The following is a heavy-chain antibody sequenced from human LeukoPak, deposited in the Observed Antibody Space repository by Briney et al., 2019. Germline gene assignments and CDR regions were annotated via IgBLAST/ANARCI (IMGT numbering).Heavy chain of an antibody. CDR3: ARDPAKFWSGHDY. CDR2: ISYDGSNK. Sequence: LPGGSLRLSCAASGFTFSSYGMHWVRQAPGKELEWVAVISYDGSNKYYADSVKGRFTISRDNSKNTLYVQMNSLRAEDTAVYYCARDPAKFWSGHDYWGQGTLVTVSS. CDR1: GFTFSSYG. D-gene: IGHD3-3*01. J-gene: IGHJ4*02. V-gene: IGHV3-30*03.